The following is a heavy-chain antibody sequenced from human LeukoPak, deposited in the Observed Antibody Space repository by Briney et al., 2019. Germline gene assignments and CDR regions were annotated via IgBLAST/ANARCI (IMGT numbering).Heavy chain of an antibody. CDR3: ARDGGYGSGSYYFDY. D-gene: IGHD3-10*01. CDR1: GGSISSGGYY. J-gene: IGHJ4*02. Sequence: SETLSLTCTDSGGSISSGGYYWSWIRQHPGKGLEWIGYIYYSGSTYYNPSLKSRVTISIDTSKNQFSLKLSSVTAADTAVYYCARDGGYGSGSYYFDYWGQGTLVTVSS. V-gene: IGHV4-31*03. CDR2: IYYSGST.